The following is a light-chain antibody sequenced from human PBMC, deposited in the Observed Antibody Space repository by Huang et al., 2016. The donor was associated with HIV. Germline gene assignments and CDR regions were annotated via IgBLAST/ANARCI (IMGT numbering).Light chain of an antibody. CDR3: QQYNNWLFT. CDR1: QSVSSN. V-gene: IGKV3-15*01. Sequence: EIVMTQSPATLSVSPGERATLSCRASQSVSSNLAWYQQKPGQDPRLLIYGASTRATGIPTRCSGSGSGTEFPLTISSLQSEDFAVYYCQQYNNWLFTFGPGTKVDIK. CDR2: GAS. J-gene: IGKJ3*01.